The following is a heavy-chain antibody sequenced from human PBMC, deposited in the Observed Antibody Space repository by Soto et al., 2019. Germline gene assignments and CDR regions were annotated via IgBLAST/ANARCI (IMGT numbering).Heavy chain of an antibody. CDR2: IVVGSGNT. Sequence: SVKVSCKASGFTFTNSAIQWVRQARGQRLEWIGWIVVGSGNTNYAQKFQERLTITRDMSTSTAYMKLSSLRSEDTAIYYNEARTGYYTSYYYMDVWGKGTRVTSP. J-gene: IGHJ6*03. D-gene: IGHD3-9*01. V-gene: IGHV1-58*02. CDR1: GFTFTNSA. CDR3: EARTGYYTSYYYMDV.